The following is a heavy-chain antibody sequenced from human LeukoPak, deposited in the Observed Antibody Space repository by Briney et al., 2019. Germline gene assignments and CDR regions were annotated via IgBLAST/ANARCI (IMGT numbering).Heavy chain of an antibody. J-gene: IGHJ3*02. CDR2: INHSGST. CDR3: ARGRVATAMVTEAFDI. V-gene: IGHV4-34*01. CDR1: GGSFSGYY. Sequence: SETLALTCAVYGGSFSGYYWSWIRQPPGKGLEWIGEINHSGSTNYNPSLKSRVTISVDTSKKQFPLKLSSVTAAETAVYYCARGRVATAMVTEAFDIWGHGTMVTASS. D-gene: IGHD5-18*01.